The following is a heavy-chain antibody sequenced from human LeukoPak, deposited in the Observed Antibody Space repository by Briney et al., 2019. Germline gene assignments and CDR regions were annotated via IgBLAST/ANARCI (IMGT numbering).Heavy chain of an antibody. Sequence: AESLTLSCAASGFTFSTYSMSWVQQPPGKGLEWVSFIGGSDGRTRYADSVKGRFRISRENSKNKLYLEMNSRRAEDTAVYYCAKDSSSYDWGYMDVWGKGTTVTISS. CDR1: GFTFSTYS. J-gene: IGHJ6*03. CDR3: AKDSSSYDWGYMDV. D-gene: IGHD3-22*01. V-gene: IGHV3-23*01. CDR2: IGGSDGRT.